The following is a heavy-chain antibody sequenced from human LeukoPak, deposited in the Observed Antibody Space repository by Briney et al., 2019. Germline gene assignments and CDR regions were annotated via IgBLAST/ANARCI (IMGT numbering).Heavy chain of an antibody. J-gene: IGHJ4*02. V-gene: IGHV3-11*01. Sequence: GGSLRLSCVTSGSIFSGHYMSWIRQAPGKGLEWVGYISGSGSDISYADSVKGRFTISRDNAKDSLYLQMNSLRADDTAVYYCGTHAGRTGSGDWGQGTLVTVSS. CDR2: ISGSGSDI. D-gene: IGHD3/OR15-3a*01. CDR1: GSIFSGHY. CDR3: GTHAGRTGSGD.